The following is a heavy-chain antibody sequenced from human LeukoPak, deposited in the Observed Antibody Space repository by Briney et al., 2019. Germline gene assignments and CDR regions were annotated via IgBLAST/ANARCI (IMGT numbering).Heavy chain of an antibody. CDR1: GGSISSSSYY. Sequence: KPSETLSLTCTVSGGSISSSSYYWGWIRQPPGKGLERIGSIYYSGSTYYNPSLKSRVTISVDTSKNQFSLKLSSVTAADTAVYYCARPRHSGYDFGFDYWGQGTLVTVSS. CDR3: ARPRHSGYDFGFDY. V-gene: IGHV4-39*01. J-gene: IGHJ4*02. D-gene: IGHD5-12*01. CDR2: IYYSGST.